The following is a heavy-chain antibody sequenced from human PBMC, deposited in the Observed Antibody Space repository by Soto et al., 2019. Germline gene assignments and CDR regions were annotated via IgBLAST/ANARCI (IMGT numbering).Heavy chain of an antibody. CDR2: IWYDGSNK. J-gene: IGHJ4*02. CDR1: GFTFSSYG. CDR3: ARDMYSSGWYPFDY. Sequence: QVPLVESGGGVVQPGRSLRLSCAASGFTFSSYGMHWVRQAPGKGLEWVAVIWYDGSNKYYADSVKGRFTISRDNSKNTLYLQMNSLRAEDTAVYYCARDMYSSGWYPFDYWGQGTLVTVSS. V-gene: IGHV3-33*01. D-gene: IGHD6-19*01.